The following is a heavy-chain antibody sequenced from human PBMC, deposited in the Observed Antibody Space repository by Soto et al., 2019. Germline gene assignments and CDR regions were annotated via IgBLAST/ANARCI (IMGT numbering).Heavy chain of an antibody. CDR3: ARDSTPLTGFDY. CDR1: VGSITGYY. CDR2: SYYTGAT. J-gene: IGHJ4*02. D-gene: IGHD7-27*01. Sequence: PSETLSLTCTVSVGSITGYYWSWIRQSPWKGLEWIGCSYYTGATNYNPSLKSRVTISVDTSKNQFSLTLSSATAEDTAVYYCARDSTPLTGFDYLGPGNLVTDSS. V-gene: IGHV4-59*01.